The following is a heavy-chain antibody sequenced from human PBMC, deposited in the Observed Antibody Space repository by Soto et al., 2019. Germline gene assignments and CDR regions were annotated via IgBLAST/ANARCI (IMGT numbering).Heavy chain of an antibody. Sequence: EVQLLESGGGLAQPGESLTLSCAASGFMFSGYAMSWVRQAPGKGLEWVSAVSNSGTSTSYADSVKGRFTISRDNSKNTLYLQMSSLGAEDTALYYCVKDLAASGWFVPWGQGTLVIVSS. CDR3: VKDLAASGWFVP. J-gene: IGHJ5*02. V-gene: IGHV3-23*01. CDR1: GFMFSGYA. D-gene: IGHD2-15*01. CDR2: VSNSGTST.